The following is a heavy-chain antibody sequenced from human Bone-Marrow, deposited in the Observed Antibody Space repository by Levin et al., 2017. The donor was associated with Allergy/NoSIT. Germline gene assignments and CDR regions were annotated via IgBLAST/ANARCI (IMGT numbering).Heavy chain of an antibody. Sequence: PGESLKISCAASGFSFSSNWMHWVRQAPGKGLMWVSAINSDASSTTYADSVKGRFTISRDNAKNTLYLQMNTLRAEDTAVYYCASPPGVTVADPFDHWGQGTLVTVSS. D-gene: IGHD6-19*01. CDR1: GFSFSSNW. J-gene: IGHJ4*02. CDR2: INSDASST. CDR3: ASPPGVTVADPFDH. V-gene: IGHV3-74*01.